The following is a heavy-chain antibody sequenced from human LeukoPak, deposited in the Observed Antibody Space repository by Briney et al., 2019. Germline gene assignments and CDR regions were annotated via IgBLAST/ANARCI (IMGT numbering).Heavy chain of an antibody. Sequence: GESLQISCQGSGSTFSSYWIGWVRQMPGKGLEWMGIIYPGDSDTRYSPSLQGQVTISVDTSIGTAYLQSSSLKASDTAIYYCARQNDFRLDYWGQGTLVTVSS. J-gene: IGHJ4*02. D-gene: IGHD3-3*01. V-gene: IGHV5-51*01. CDR3: ARQNDFRLDY. CDR2: IYPGDSDT. CDR1: GSTFSSYW.